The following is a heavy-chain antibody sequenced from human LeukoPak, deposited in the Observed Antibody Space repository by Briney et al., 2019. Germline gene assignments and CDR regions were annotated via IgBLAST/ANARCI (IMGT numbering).Heavy chain of an antibody. J-gene: IGHJ6*02. D-gene: IGHD2-15*01. Sequence: ASVRVSCKASGYTFTGYYMHWVRQAPGQGLEWMGWIHPKSGGTSYAQKFQGRVTMTRDTSISTANMELSSLRFDDTAVYYCAREGFCSGGSCCPGVWGQGTTVTVSS. V-gene: IGHV1-2*02. CDR2: IHPKSGGT. CDR1: GYTFTGYY. CDR3: AREGFCSGGSCCPGV.